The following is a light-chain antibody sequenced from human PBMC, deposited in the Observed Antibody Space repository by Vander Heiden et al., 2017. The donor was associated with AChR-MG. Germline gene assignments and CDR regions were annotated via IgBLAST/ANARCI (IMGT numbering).Light chain of an antibody. V-gene: IGKV3-11*01. CDR3: QQRSNLLT. CDR1: QSVSSY. J-gene: IGKJ4*01. CDR2: DAS. Sequence: EIVLTQPPATLSLSPGERATLSCRASQSVSSYLAWYQQKPGQAPRLLIYDASNRATGIPARFSGRGSGTDFTLTISSLEPEDFAVYYCQQRSNLLTFGGGTKVEIK.